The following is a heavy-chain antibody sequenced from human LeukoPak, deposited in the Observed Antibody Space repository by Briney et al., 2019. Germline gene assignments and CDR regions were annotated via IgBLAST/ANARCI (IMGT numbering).Heavy chain of an antibody. CDR1: GGSISSSSYY. V-gene: IGHV4-39*01. CDR3: ASEITMVRGVIIH. CDR2: IYYSGST. D-gene: IGHD3-10*01. J-gene: IGHJ4*02. Sequence: SETLSLTCTVSGGSISSSSYYWGWIRQPPGKGLEWIGSIYYSGSTYYNPSHKSRVTIPVDTSKNQFSLKLSSVTAADTAVYYCASEITMVRGVIIHWGQGTLVTVSS.